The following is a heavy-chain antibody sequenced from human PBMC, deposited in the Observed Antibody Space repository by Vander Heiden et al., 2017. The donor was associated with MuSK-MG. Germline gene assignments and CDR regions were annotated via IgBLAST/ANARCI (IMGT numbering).Heavy chain of an antibody. D-gene: IGHD2-8*01. CDR2: IKRDGSEI. Sequence: EVHLVESGGGLVQPGGSLRLSCVASGFTFSRSWMAWGRRAPGKGLEWVANIKRDGSEIYYLDSVKGRFTISRDNTKNSLYLEMNSLRAEDTAVYYCAREAGVTNWFDPWGQGTLVTVSS. CDR3: AREAGVTNWFDP. V-gene: IGHV3-7*01. J-gene: IGHJ5*02. CDR1: GFTFSRSW.